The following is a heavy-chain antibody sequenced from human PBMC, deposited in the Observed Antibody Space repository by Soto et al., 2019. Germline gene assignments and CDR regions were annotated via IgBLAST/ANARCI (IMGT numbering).Heavy chain of an antibody. J-gene: IGHJ3*01. Sequence: SETLSLTCSVSGGSISAYYWSWIRQPPGKGLEWIGYIYYSGSTNYNPSLKSRVTISVDTSKNQFSLRLSSVTAADTAVYYCARDSGYGDPFDFWGQGTMVTVSS. CDR2: IYYSGST. V-gene: IGHV4-59*01. D-gene: IGHD4-17*01. CDR1: GGSISAYY. CDR3: ARDSGYGDPFDF.